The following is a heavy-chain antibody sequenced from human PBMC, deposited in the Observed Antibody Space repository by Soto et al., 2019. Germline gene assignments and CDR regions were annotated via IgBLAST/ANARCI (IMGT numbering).Heavy chain of an antibody. CDR1: GGTFSSYA. V-gene: IGHV1-69*13. CDR3: ARAPPNSSSWYAEYRRAYYYHGMDV. Sequence: ASVKVSCKASGGTFSSYAISWVRQAPGQGLEWMGGIIPIFGTANYAQKFQGRVTITADESTSTAYMELSSLRSEDTAVYYCARAPPNSSSWYAEYRRAYYYHGMDVWGQGTTVTVSS. CDR2: IIPIFGTA. D-gene: IGHD6-13*01. J-gene: IGHJ6*02.